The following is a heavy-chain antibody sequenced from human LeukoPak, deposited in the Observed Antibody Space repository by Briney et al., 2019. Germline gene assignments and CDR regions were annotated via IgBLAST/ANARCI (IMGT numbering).Heavy chain of an antibody. D-gene: IGHD3-10*01. V-gene: IGHV3-21*01. CDR2: ITFSSSHI. J-gene: IGHJ5*02. CDR3: ARGPQFSGPGWFDP. Sequence: GGSLRLSCAASGFSFNDAWMNWVRQAPGKGLECVSSITFSSSHIYYADSVKGRFTISRDNTKDSLYLQMNSLRAEDTAIYYCARGPQFSGPGWFDPWGQGTLVTVSS. CDR1: GFSFNDAW.